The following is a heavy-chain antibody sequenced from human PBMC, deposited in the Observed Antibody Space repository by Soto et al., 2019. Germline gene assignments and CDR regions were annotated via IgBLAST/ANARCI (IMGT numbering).Heavy chain of an antibody. Sequence: QVQLVQSGAEVKKPGASVKVSCKASGYTFTSYGISWVRQAPGQGLEWMGWISAYNGNTKYPQKPQGTGNMTTDTSTSPDYMEVRSRGSDDTGGYYCARDHRGIAVDDLDYWGQGTLVSVSS. CDR1: GYTFTSYG. V-gene: IGHV1-18*01. CDR2: ISAYNGNT. J-gene: IGHJ4*02. CDR3: ARDHRGIAVDDLDY. D-gene: IGHD6-19*01.